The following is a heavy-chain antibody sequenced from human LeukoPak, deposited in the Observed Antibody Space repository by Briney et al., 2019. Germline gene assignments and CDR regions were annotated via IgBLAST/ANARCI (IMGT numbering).Heavy chain of an antibody. J-gene: IGHJ4*02. Sequence: PSETLSLTCAVSGYSISSGWYWGWIRQPPGQGLEWIAGIYHTGSTFYNPSLKSRVTISLDTSENQIYLKLNSVTAADTAVYYCARVASNLFGYASFDFWGQGTLVTVSS. D-gene: IGHD2-2*01. V-gene: IGHV4-38-2*01. CDR1: GYSISSGWY. CDR2: IYHTGST. CDR3: ARVASNLFGYASFDF.